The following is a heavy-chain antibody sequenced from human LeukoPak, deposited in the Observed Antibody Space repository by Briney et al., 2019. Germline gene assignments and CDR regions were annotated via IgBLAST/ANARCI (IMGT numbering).Heavy chain of an antibody. CDR1: GFTFSSYG. CDR2: IRYDGSNK. J-gene: IGHJ4*02. Sequence: PGGSLRLSCAASGFTFSSYGMHWVRQAPGKGLEWVAFIRYDGSNKYYADSVKGRFTISRDNSKNTLYVQMNSLRAEDTAMYYCAKESMWFGESNPFDYWGQGTLVTVSS. D-gene: IGHD3-10*01. CDR3: AKESMWFGESNPFDY. V-gene: IGHV3-30*02.